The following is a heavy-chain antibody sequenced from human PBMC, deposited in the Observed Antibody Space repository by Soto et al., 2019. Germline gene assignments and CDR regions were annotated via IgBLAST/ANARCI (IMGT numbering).Heavy chain of an antibody. CDR2: ISWNSGSI. Sequence: ESGGGLVQPGRSLRLSCAASGFTFDDYAMHWVRQAPGKGLEWVSGISWNSGSIGYADSVKGRFTISRDNAKNSLYLQMNSLRAEDTALYYCAKDTYHSGSYPVFFEGGFGALLGAFDIWGQGTMVTVSS. D-gene: IGHD1-26*01. J-gene: IGHJ3*02. CDR3: AKDTYHSGSYPVFFEGGFGALLGAFDI. CDR1: GFTFDDYA. V-gene: IGHV3-9*01.